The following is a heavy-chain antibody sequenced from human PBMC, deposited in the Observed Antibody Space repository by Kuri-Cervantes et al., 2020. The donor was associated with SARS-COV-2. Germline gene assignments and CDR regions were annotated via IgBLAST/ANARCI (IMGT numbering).Heavy chain of an antibody. CDR2: ISSSSSYI. CDR3: VRDGDHWNFDY. Sequence: GESLKISCAASGFTFSSYSMNWVRQAPGKGLEWVSSISSSSSYIYYADSVKGRSTISRDNAKNSLYLQMNSLRAEDTAVYYCVRDGDHWNFDYRGQGTLVTVSS. J-gene: IGHJ4*02. CDR1: GFTFSSYS. V-gene: IGHV3-21*01. D-gene: IGHD1-1*01.